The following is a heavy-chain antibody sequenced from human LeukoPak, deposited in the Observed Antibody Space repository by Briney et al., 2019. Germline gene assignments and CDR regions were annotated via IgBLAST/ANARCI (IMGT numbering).Heavy chain of an antibody. Sequence: SETLSLTCTVSGRSISSSSYYWGWIRQPPGKGLEWIGSIYYSGSTHYNPSLKGRVTISVDTSKNQFSLKLSSVTAADTAVYYCARQEGLAPDPGYCSSTSCRRYYFDYWGQGTLVTVSS. CDR2: IYYSGST. D-gene: IGHD2-2*01. CDR1: GRSISSSSYY. CDR3: ARQEGLAPDPGYCSSTSCRRYYFDY. J-gene: IGHJ4*02. V-gene: IGHV4-39*01.